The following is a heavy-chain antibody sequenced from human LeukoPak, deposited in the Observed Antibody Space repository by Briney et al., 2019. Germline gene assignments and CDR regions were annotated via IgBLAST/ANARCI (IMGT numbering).Heavy chain of an antibody. CDR2: ISGSGGST. Sequence: GGSLRLSCAASGFTFSSYAMSWVRQAPGKGLEWVSAISGSGGSTYYADSVKGRFTISRDNSKNTLYLRMNSLRAEDTAVYYCAKDPSGVWFGENWFDPWGQGTLVTVSS. CDR1: GFTFSSYA. J-gene: IGHJ5*02. D-gene: IGHD3-10*01. CDR3: AKDPSGVWFGENWFDP. V-gene: IGHV3-23*01.